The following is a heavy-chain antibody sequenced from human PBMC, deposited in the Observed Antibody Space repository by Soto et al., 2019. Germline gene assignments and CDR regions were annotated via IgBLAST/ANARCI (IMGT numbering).Heavy chain of an antibody. CDR1: GFTFSSYS. V-gene: IGHV3-23*01. CDR2: ISGSGGST. D-gene: IGHD4-4*01. J-gene: IGHJ6*02. CDR3: AKSGSNPHYYYYGMDV. Sequence: GGSLRLSCAASGFTFSSYSMSWVRQAPGKGLEWVSAISGSGGSTYYADSVKGRFTISRDNSKNTLYLQMNSLRAEDTAVYYCAKSGSNPHYYYYGMDVWGQGTTVTVSS.